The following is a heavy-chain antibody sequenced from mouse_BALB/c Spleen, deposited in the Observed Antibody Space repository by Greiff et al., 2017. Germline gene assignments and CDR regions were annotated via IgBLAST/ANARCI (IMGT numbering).Heavy chain of an antibody. Sequence: QVHVKQSGPGLVQPSQSLSITCTVSGFSLTSYGVHWVRQSPGKGLEWLGVIWSGGSTDYNAAFISRLSTSKDNSKSQVFFKMNSLQANDTAIYYCARHSLYGSKGGFAYWGQGTLVTVSA. J-gene: IGHJ3*01. CDR2: IWSGGST. CDR1: GFSLTSYG. V-gene: IGHV2-2*02. D-gene: IGHD1-1*01. CDR3: ARHSLYGSKGGFAY.